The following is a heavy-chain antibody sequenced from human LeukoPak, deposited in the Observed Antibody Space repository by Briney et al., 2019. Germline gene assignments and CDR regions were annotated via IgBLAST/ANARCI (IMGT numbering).Heavy chain of an antibody. Sequence: PGGSLRFSCAASGFTFCDYYMSWVRQAPGKGLEGGSYISGSGDIIYYSDSVRGRFAVSRDNARNSVYLQMNRLRAEDTAVYYCARDSDYDILTGEEYFQPWGQGTLVTVSS. CDR3: ARDSDYDILTGEEYFQP. D-gene: IGHD3-9*01. J-gene: IGHJ1*01. CDR2: ISGSGDII. CDR1: GFTFCDYY. V-gene: IGHV3-11*04.